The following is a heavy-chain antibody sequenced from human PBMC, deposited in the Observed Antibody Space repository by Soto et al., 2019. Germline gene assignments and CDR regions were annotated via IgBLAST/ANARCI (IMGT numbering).Heavy chain of an antibody. Sequence: QVQLVQSGAEVKKPGSSVKVSCKASGGTFSSYTISWVRQAPGQGLEWMGRIIPILGIANYAQKFQGRVTITADKSTSTAYMELSSLRSEGTAVYYCARDARSSFDWFDPWGQGTLVTVSS. CDR1: GGTFSSYT. J-gene: IGHJ5*02. CDR3: ARDARSSFDWFDP. V-gene: IGHV1-69*08. CDR2: IIPILGIA.